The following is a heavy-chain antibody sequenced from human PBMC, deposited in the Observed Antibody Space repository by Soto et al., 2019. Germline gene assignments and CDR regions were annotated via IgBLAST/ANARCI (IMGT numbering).Heavy chain of an antibody. D-gene: IGHD6-13*01. Sequence: SVKVSCKASGGTFSSYAISWVRQAPGQGLEWMGGIIPIFGTANYAQKFQGRVTITADESTSTAYMELGSLRSEDTAVYYCANGGYRSSWYKNWFDPWGQGTLVTVSS. CDR3: ANGGYRSSWYKNWFDP. CDR1: GGTFSSYA. J-gene: IGHJ5*02. V-gene: IGHV1-69*13. CDR2: IIPIFGTA.